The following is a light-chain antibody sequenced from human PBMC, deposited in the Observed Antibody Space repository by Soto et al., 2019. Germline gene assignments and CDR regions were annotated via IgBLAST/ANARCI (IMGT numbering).Light chain of an antibody. J-gene: IGLJ1*01. V-gene: IGLV1-51*02. CDR1: SSNFGNNY. CDR2: ENN. CDR3: GTWDSSLSAPYV. Sequence: QSVLTQPPSLSAAPGQKVTISRSGSSSNFGNNYVSWYQQLPGTAPKLLIFENNKRPSGIPDRFSGSKSGTSATLGITGLQTGDEANYYCGTWDSSLSAPYVFGTGTKVTVL.